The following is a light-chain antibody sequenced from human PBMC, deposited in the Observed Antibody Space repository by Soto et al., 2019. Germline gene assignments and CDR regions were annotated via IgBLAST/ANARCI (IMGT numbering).Light chain of an antibody. CDR3: QQYNNWPPVT. J-gene: IGKJ3*01. V-gene: IGKV4-1*01. CDR2: GAS. Sequence: DIVMTQSPDSLAVSLGERATINCKSSQSVLYSSNNKNYLAWYQQKPGQAPRLLIYGASTRATGIPARFSGSGSGTEFTLTISSLQSEDFAVYYCQQYNNWPPVTFGPGTKVDI. CDR1: QSVLYSSNNKNY.